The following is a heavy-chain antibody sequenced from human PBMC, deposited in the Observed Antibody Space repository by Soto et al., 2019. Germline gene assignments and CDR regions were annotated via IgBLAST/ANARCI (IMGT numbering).Heavy chain of an antibody. CDR1: GYTFNSYD. Sequence: ASVKVSCKASGYTFNSYDINWVRQATGQGLEWMGWMNPNSGNTGYAQKFQGRVTMTRNTSISTAYMELSSLRAEDTGRYFCAKEIFAAAYAATSAFDLWGQGTLVTVSS. CDR2: MNPNSGNT. V-gene: IGHV1-8*01. J-gene: IGHJ4*02. CDR3: AKEIFAAAYAATSAFDL. D-gene: IGHD2-8*01.